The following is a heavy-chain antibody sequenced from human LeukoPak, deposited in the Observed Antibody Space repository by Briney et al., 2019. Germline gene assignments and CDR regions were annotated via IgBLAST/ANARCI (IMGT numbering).Heavy chain of an antibody. CDR1: GYTFTSYA. Sequence: ASLKVYCKASGYTFTSYAMNWVRQAPGQGLEWMGWINTNTGNPTYAQGFTGRFVFSLDTSVSTAYLQISSLKAEDTAVYYCARETMVRGVNYFDYWGQGTLVTVSS. V-gene: IGHV7-4-1*02. D-gene: IGHD3-10*01. CDR3: ARETMVRGVNYFDY. CDR2: INTNTGNP. J-gene: IGHJ4*02.